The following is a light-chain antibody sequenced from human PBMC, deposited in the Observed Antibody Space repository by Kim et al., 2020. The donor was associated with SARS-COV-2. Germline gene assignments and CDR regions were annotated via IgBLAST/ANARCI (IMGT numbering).Light chain of an antibody. CDR2: QDT. J-gene: IGLJ2*01. Sequence: FPEQPASITSSGEKMVDKYACWYQQKPGQSPVLVINQDTKRPSGIPERFSGSNSGNTATLTISGTQVMDEADYYCQAWDSGTAVVFGGGTQLTVL. CDR1: KMVDKY. V-gene: IGLV3-1*01. CDR3: QAWDSGTAVV.